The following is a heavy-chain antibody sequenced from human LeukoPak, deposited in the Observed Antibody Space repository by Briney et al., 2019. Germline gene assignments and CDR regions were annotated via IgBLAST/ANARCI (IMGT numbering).Heavy chain of an antibody. Sequence: GGSLRLSCTASGFTFNDYGMNWVRQAPGKGLEWVSTISSSGGTTHYTDSVKGRFTISRDNSKNTVFLQMNSLRVDDTAVYFCAKGMTALTTRSDYWGQGTLVTASS. CDR2: ISSSGGTT. J-gene: IGHJ4*02. D-gene: IGHD4-11*01. V-gene: IGHV3-23*01. CDR3: AKGMTALTTRSDY. CDR1: GFTFNDYG.